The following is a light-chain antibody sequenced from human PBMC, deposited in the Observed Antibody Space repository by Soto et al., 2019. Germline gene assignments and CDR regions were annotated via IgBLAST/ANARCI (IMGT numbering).Light chain of an antibody. CDR1: QSVLYSSNNKNY. V-gene: IGKV4-1*01. J-gene: IGKJ4*01. CDR3: QQYYSTPLT. CDR2: WAS. Sequence: DIVMTQSPDSLAVSLGERATINCKSSQSVLYSSNNKNYLAWFQQKPGQPPKLLIYWASNRESGVPDRFSGSGSGTDFTLSISSLQADDAAVYYCQQYYSTPLTFGGGTKLEIK.